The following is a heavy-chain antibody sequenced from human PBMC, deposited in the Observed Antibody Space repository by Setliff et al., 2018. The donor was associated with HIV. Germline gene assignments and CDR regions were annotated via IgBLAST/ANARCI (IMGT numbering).Heavy chain of an antibody. D-gene: IGHD6-13*01. CDR2: ISAYNDNT. CDR1: GYTFSNYG. V-gene: IGHV1-18*01. J-gene: IGHJ4*02. Sequence: ASVKVSCKASGYTFSNYGVSWVRQAPGQGLEWMGWISAYNDNTHYAQKLQGRVTMTTDTSTNTAYMELRSLRSDDTAVYYCARELPESRSWVDYWGQGTLVTVSS. CDR3: ARELPESRSWVDY.